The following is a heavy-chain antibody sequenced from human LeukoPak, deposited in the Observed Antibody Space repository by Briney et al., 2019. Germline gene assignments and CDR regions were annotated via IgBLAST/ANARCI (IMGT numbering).Heavy chain of an antibody. D-gene: IGHD6-19*01. CDR2: ISSSSSTI. Sequence: GRSLRLSCAASGFTFSSYSMNWVRQAPGKGLEWVSYISSSSSTIYYADSVKGRFTISRDNAKNSLYLQMNSLRAEDTALYYCAKDGYSSGWNNLFDYWGQGTLVTVSS. V-gene: IGHV3-48*04. CDR3: AKDGYSSGWNNLFDY. CDR1: GFTFSSYS. J-gene: IGHJ4*02.